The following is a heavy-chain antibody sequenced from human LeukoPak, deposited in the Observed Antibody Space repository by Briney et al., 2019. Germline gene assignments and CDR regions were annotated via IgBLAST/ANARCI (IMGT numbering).Heavy chain of an antibody. J-gene: IGHJ4*02. CDR3: AKTVERWLQLQDY. Sequence: GGSLRLSCAASGFTFSSYAMSWVRQAPGKGLEWVSAISGSGGSTYYADSVKGRFTISRDNSKNTLYLQMNRLRAEDTAVYYCAKTVERWLQLQDYWGQGTLVTVSS. CDR1: GFTFSSYA. D-gene: IGHD5-24*01. CDR2: ISGSGGST. V-gene: IGHV3-23*01.